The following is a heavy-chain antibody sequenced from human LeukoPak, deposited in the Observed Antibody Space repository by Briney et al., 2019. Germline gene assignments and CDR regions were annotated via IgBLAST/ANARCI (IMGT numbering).Heavy chain of an antibody. CDR2: IYPGDSDT. D-gene: IGHD3-10*01. CDR1: GYSFTSYW. V-gene: IGHV5-51*01. CDR3: ATYAGSSSKYFQH. Sequence: GESLKISCRGSGYSFTSYWIGWVRQMPGKGLEWMGIIYPGDSDTRYSPSFQGQVTISADKSISTAYLHWSSLKASDTAIYYCATYAGSSSKYFQHWGQGTLVTVSS. J-gene: IGHJ1*01.